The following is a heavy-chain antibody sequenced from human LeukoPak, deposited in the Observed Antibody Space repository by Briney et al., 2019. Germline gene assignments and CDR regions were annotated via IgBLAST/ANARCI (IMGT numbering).Heavy chain of an antibody. CDR1: GGSISSYY. CDR3: ARGYSYYTYYYYYGMDV. D-gene: IGHD5-18*01. V-gene: IGHV4-59*01. Sequence: SETLFLTCTVSGGSISSYYWSWIRQPPGKGLEWIGYIYYSGSTNYNPSLKSRVTISVDTSKNQFSLKLSSVTAADTAVYYCARGYSYYTYYYYYGMDVWGQGTTVTVSS. CDR2: IYYSGST. J-gene: IGHJ6*02.